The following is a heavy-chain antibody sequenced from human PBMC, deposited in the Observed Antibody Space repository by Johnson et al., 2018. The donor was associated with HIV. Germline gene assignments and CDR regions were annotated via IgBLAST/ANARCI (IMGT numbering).Heavy chain of an antibody. J-gene: IGHJ3*02. CDR2: TPGGDGGT. CDR3: ARFGDMATSFHGFDI. CDR1: GFKYAAS. V-gene: IGHV3-23*04. D-gene: IGHD5-24*01. Sequence: VQLVESGGGLVQPGGSLRVSCAASGFKYAASGLAFSNYAVKWVSHTPGGDGGTAFADSVKGRFTISRDNSKNTRYLQMTSLRAEDTAVYYCARFGDMATSFHGFDIWGQGTMVTVSS.